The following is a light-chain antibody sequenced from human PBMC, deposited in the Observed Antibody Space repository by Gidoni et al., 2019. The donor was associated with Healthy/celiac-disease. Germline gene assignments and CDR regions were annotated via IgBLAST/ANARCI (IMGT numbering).Light chain of an antibody. CDR2: DVS. CDR3: SSYTSSSTLEVV. V-gene: IGLV2-14*01. Sequence: LTQPASVSGSPGQSITISCTGTSSDVGGYNYVSWYQQHPGKAPKLMIYDVSNRPSGVSNRFSGSKSGNTASLTISGLQAEDEADYYCSSYTSSSTLEVVFGGGTKLTVL. J-gene: IGLJ2*01. CDR1: SSDVGGYNY.